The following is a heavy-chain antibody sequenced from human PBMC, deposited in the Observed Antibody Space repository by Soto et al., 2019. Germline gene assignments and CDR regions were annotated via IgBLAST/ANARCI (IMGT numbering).Heavy chain of an antibody. D-gene: IGHD2-2*01. CDR1: GGSISSSSYY. Sequence: PSETLSLTCTVSGGSISSSSYYWDWIRQPPGKGLQWIGNIYYSGSTYYNPSLKSRVTISVDTSKNQFSLKLSSVTAEDMAVYYCAKRRYCPSTTCFDYWGQGTLVTVSS. CDR3: AKRRYCPSTTCFDY. V-gene: IGHV4-39*01. CDR2: IYYSGST. J-gene: IGHJ4*01.